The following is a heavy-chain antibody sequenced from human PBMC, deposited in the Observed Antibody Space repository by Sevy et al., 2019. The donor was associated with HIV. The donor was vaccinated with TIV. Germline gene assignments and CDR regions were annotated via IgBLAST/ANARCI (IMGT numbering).Heavy chain of an antibody. Sequence: GGSLRLSCAASGFTFSDYSMHWVRQAPGKGLEWVAIISYDGRNNKYNVDSVKGRFTISRDNSKNTLYLQMNSLRAEDTAVYYCAKAIVVVPAALDYWGQGTLVTVSS. J-gene: IGHJ4*02. CDR2: ISYDGRNNK. CDR3: AKAIVVVPAALDY. D-gene: IGHD2-2*01. CDR1: GFTFSDYS. V-gene: IGHV3-30*04.